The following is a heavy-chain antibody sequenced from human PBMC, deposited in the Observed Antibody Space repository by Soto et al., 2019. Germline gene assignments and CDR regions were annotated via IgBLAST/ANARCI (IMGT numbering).Heavy chain of an antibody. J-gene: IGHJ4*02. Sequence: QVQLVQSGAEVTRPGASVKVSCKASGYSFISHYIHLVRQAPGQGLEWMGFINPSGGSATLAQKFHVIVTMTRDTSTTTVYVELSSLRSEDAAVYYCARDYLSSKLSPSYFDFWGQGTLVTVSS. CDR2: INPSGGSA. D-gene: IGHD2-2*01. CDR1: GYSFISHY. V-gene: IGHV1-46*01. CDR3: ARDYLSSKLSPSYFDF.